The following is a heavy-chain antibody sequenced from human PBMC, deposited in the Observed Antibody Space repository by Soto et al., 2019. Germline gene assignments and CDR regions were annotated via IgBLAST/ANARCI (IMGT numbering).Heavy chain of an antibody. CDR2: ISYDGSNK. CDR3: ARSTPLLNIEYYDFWSGYGDQPLDLDY. Sequence: QVQLVESGGGVVQPGRSLRLSCAASGFTFSSYAMHWVRQAPGKGLEWVAVISYDGSNKYYADSVKGRFTISRDNSKNTLYLQMNSLRAEDTAVYYCARSTPLLNIEYYDFWSGYGDQPLDLDYWGQGTLVTVSS. CDR1: GFTFSSYA. D-gene: IGHD3-3*01. V-gene: IGHV3-30-3*01. J-gene: IGHJ4*02.